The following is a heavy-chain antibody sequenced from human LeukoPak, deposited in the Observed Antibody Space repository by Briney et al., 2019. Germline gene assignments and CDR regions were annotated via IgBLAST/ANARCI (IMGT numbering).Heavy chain of an antibody. CDR3: AKGAGGFSYYNWLDP. CDR1: GGSISSSTYY. J-gene: IGHJ5*02. V-gene: IGHV4-39*07. Sequence: SETLSLTCTVSGGSISSSTYYWGWIRQPPGKGLEWIGSIYYSGTTHYNPSLESRVTISVDTSKNQFSLKLASVTAADTVVYYCAKGAGGFSYYNWLDPWGQGTLVTVSS. CDR2: IYYSGTT. D-gene: IGHD5-18*01.